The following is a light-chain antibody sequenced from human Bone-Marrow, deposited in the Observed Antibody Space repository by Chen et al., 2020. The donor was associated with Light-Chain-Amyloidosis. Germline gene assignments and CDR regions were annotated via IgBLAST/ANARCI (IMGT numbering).Light chain of an antibody. CDR1: SSDVGGYNH. Sequence: QSALTQPASVSGSPGQSITISCTGTSSDVGGYNHFSWYQHHPGKAPKLMIYEVSNRPSGISNRFSGSKSGNTASLSISGLQAEDEADYYCSSYTSSVSYVFGSGTKVTVL. CDR3: SSYTSSVSYV. V-gene: IGLV2-14*01. CDR2: EVS. J-gene: IGLJ1*01.